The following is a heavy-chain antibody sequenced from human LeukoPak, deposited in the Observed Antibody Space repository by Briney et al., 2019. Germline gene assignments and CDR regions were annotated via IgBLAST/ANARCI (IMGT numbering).Heavy chain of an antibody. D-gene: IGHD2-15*01. CDR2: INPNSGGT. V-gene: IGHV1-2*02. CDR3: AREALGYCSGGSYYEADWFDP. Sequence: ASVKVSCKASGYTFTGYYMHWVRQAPGQGLEWMGWINPNSGGTNYAQKFQGRVTMTRDTSISTAYMELSRLRSDDTAVYYCAREALGYCSGGSYYEADWFDPWGQGTLVTVSS. CDR1: GYTFTGYY. J-gene: IGHJ5*02.